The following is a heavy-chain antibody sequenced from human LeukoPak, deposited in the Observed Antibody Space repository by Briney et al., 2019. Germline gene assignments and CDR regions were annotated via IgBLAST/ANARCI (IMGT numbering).Heavy chain of an antibody. J-gene: IGHJ6*04. CDR1: GFDLNNCA. D-gene: IGHD5-24*01. CDR2: ISYSVDNT. CDR3: ASDPRDGGQNV. Sequence: GRSLRLSCAASGFDLNNCAMHCVRQAPSKGREWVTLISYSVDNTYYADSVKGRFTFSRDKSKNTLYLQMNSLRPEDSAVYFCASDPRDGGQNVWGKGTTVTVSS. V-gene: IGHV3-30*04.